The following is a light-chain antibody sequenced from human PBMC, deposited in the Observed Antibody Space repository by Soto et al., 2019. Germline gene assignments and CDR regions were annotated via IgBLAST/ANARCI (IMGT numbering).Light chain of an antibody. CDR3: QQYNNWPRT. CDR1: QSVSSN. V-gene: IGKV3-15*01. J-gene: IGKJ1*01. CDR2: GAS. Sequence: EIVMTQSPATLSVSPGERATLSCRASQSVSSNLAWYQQQPGQAPRLLIYGASTRATGIPARLIGSGSGTEFTLTISSVQSEDFAVYYCQQYNNWPRTFGQGTKVEI.